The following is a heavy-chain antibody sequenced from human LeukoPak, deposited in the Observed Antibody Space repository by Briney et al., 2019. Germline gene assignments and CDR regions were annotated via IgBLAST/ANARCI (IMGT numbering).Heavy chain of an antibody. CDR2: INAGNGNT. J-gene: IGHJ5*02. D-gene: IGHD3-9*01. CDR1: GYTFTNYA. Sequence: ASMKVSCKTSGYTFTNYAMHWVRQAPGQGLEWMGWINAGNGNTKYSQKFQGRVTITRDTSASTAYMELSSLRSEDTAVYYCARDSLRYFDWVLRGAGFDPWGQGTLVTVSS. CDR3: ARDSLRYFDWVLRGAGFDP. V-gene: IGHV1-3*01.